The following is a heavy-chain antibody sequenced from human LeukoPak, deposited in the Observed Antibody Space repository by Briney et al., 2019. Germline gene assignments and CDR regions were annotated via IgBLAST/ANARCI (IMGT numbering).Heavy chain of an antibody. D-gene: IGHD1-1*01. CDR2: IYYSGST. J-gene: IGHJ4*02. CDR1: GGSISSYY. CDR3: ARGGNWNHFDY. Sequence: SETLSLTCTVSGGSISSYYWSWIRQPPGKGVEWIGYIYYSGSTNYNPSLKSRVTISVDTSKNQFSLKLSSVTAADTAVYYCARGGNWNHFDYWGQGTLVTVSS. V-gene: IGHV4-59*01.